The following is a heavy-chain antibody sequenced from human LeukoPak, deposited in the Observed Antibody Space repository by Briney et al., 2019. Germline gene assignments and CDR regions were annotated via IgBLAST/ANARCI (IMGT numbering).Heavy chain of an antibody. CDR3: ARHPFATPFDY. D-gene: IGHD2-15*01. J-gene: IGHJ4*02. V-gene: IGHV4-59*08. Sequence: SETLSLTCTVPGGSISDNYWSWIRQPPGKGLEWIGYAYYSGHTNYNSSLKSRVTMSLDTSKSQFSLRLSSVTAADTAVYFCARHPFATPFDYWGPGTLVTVSS. CDR1: GGSISDNY. CDR2: AYYSGHT.